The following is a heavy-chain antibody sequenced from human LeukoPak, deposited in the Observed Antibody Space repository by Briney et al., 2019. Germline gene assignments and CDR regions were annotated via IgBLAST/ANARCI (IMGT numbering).Heavy chain of an antibody. V-gene: IGHV3-21*01. CDR2: ISGSSSYI. J-gene: IGHJ3*02. CDR1: GFTFSSYS. Sequence: PGGSLRLSCAASGFTFSSYSMNWVRQAPGKGLEWVSSISGSSSYIYYADSVKGRFTISRDNAKNSLYLQMNSLRAEDTAVYYCARQGSAPGSFDIWGQGTMVTVSS. D-gene: IGHD3-10*01. CDR3: ARQGSAPGSFDI.